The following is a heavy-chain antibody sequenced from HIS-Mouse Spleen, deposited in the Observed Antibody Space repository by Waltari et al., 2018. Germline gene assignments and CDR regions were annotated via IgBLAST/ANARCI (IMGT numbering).Heavy chain of an antibody. CDR3: AREIPYSSSWYDWYFDL. Sequence: QLQLQESGPGLVKPSETLSLTCTVSGGSISSSSYYWGWIRQPPGKGLEWIGSSYYSGSTYNNPSLKSRVTISVDTAKNQFSRKLSSVTAADTAVYYCAREIPYSSSWYDWYFDLWGRGTLVTVSS. D-gene: IGHD6-13*01. J-gene: IGHJ2*01. CDR1: GGSISSSSYY. CDR2: SYYSGST. V-gene: IGHV4-39*07.